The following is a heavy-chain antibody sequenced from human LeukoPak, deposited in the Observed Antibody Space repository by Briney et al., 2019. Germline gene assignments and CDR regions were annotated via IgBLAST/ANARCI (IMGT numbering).Heavy chain of an antibody. D-gene: IGHD3-10*01. CDR1: GFTFSSHW. V-gene: IGHV3-48*04. CDR2: ISSSGSTI. CDR3: ARVIYYGSGSPSDGMDV. J-gene: IGHJ6*02. Sequence: GGSLRLSCGASGFTFSSHWMTWVRQAPGKGREWVAYISSSGSTIYYADSVKGRFTISRDNAKNSLYLQMNSLRAEDTAVYYCARVIYYGSGSPSDGMDVWGQGTTVTVSS.